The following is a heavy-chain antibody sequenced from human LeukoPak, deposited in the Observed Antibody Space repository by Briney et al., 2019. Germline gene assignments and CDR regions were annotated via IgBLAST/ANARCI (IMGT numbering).Heavy chain of an antibody. J-gene: IGHJ4*02. D-gene: IGHD5-18*01. V-gene: IGHV3-48*04. CDR1: GFTFSSYG. CDR3: ARGGFNYDSYHFDY. CDR2: TSGSGSTI. Sequence: GGSLRLSCAASGFTFSSYGMHWVRQAPGKGLEWVSYTSGSGSTIYYADSVKGRFTISRDNAKNSLYLQMNSLRAEDTAVYYCARGGFNYDSYHFDYWGQGTLVTVSS.